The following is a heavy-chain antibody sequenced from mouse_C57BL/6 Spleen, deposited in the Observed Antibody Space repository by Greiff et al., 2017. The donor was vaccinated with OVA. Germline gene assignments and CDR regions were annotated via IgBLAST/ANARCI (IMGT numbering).Heavy chain of an antibody. Sequence: VQLQQPGAELVMPGASVKLSCKASGYTFTSYWMHWVKQRPGQGLEWIGEIDPSDSYTNYNQKFKGKSTLTVDKSSSTAYMQLSSLTSEDSAVYYCARNDGYYPAWFAYWGQGTLVTVSA. CDR2: IDPSDSYT. J-gene: IGHJ3*01. D-gene: IGHD2-3*01. CDR3: ARNDGYYPAWFAY. CDR1: GYTFTSYW. V-gene: IGHV1-69*01.